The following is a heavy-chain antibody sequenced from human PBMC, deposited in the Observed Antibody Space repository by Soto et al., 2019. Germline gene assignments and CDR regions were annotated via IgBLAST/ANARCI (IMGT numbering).Heavy chain of an antibody. V-gene: IGHV3-33*01. CDR3: ARDEIVPTTTYDILTGRLWDYSYGMDV. J-gene: IGHJ6*02. Sequence: PGGSLRLSCAASGFTLSSYGMHWVRQAPGKGLEWVAVIWYDGSNKYYADSVKGRFTISRDNSKNTLYLQMNSLRAEDTAVYYCARDEIVPTTTYDILTGRLWDYSYGMDVWGQGTTVTVSS. CDR2: IWYDGSNK. D-gene: IGHD3-9*01. CDR1: GFTLSSYG.